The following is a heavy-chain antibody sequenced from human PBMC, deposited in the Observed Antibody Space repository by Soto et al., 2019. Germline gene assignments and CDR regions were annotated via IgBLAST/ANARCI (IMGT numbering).Heavy chain of an antibody. D-gene: IGHD2-15*01. J-gene: IGHJ2*01. Sequence: QLQESGPGLAQPSETLSLTCTVSGGSFSSNSHFWAWIRQPPGKGLEWIGSTYFGVNSRYNPSPERRXTXAVDTSKNQFSLKVNSVTAADTAIYYCARSETGGNPHLYFDLWGRGTLVTVSS. V-gene: IGHV4-39*01. CDR1: GGSFSSNSHF. CDR2: TYFGVNS. CDR3: ARSETGGNPHLYFDL.